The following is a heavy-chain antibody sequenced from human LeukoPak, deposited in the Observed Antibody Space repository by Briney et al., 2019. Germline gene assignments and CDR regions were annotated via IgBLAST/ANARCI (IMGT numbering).Heavy chain of an antibody. J-gene: IGHJ6*02. V-gene: IGHV4-39*01. Sequence: SETLSLTCTVSGGSISSSSYYWGWIRQPPGKGLEWIGSIYYSGSTYYNPSLKSRVTISVDTSKNQFSLKLSSVTAADTAVYYCARQDIVVVFYGMDVWGQGTTVTVSS. D-gene: IGHD2-2*01. CDR2: IYYSGST. CDR3: ARQDIVVVFYGMDV. CDR1: GGSISSSSYY.